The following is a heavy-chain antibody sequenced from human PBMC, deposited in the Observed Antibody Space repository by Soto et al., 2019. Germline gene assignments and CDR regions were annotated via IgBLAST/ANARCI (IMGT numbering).Heavy chain of an antibody. J-gene: IGHJ4*02. CDR1: GYNFTTYG. Sequence: QVQLVQSGAEVKKPGASVKVSCKTSGYNFTTYGVSWVRQAPGQGLEWMGWISGHNGHTNYAQTFQGRVTMTTDTSTTTDYMELRSLSCDDTSVYYCARNQPYSTGYYYFDHRGQGTLAIVTS. CDR3: ARNQPYSTGYYYFDH. D-gene: IGHD6-19*01. CDR2: ISGHNGHT. V-gene: IGHV1-18*01.